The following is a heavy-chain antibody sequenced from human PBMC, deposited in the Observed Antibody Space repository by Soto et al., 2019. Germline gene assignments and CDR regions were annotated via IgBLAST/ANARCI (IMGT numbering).Heavy chain of an antibody. CDR1: GYTFTSYA. V-gene: IGHV1-3*01. Sequence: ASVKVSCKASGYTFTSYAMHWVRQAPGQRLEWMGWINAGNGNTKYSQKFQGRVTITRDTSASTAYMELSSLRSEDTAVYYCAREGDSSSPTVSIYYYYMDVWGKGTTVTVSS. CDR3: AREGDSSSPTVSIYYYYMDV. D-gene: IGHD6-6*01. CDR2: INAGNGNT. J-gene: IGHJ6*03.